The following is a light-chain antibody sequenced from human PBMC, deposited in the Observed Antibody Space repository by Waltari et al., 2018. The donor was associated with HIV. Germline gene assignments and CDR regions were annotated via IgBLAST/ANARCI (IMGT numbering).Light chain of an antibody. CDR1: ALPKKY. Sequence: SYELTQPPSVSVSPGQTARITCSGDALPKKYAYWFQQKSGQAPVVVIHEDGKRPSGIPEGFSGSSSGTVATLTIGGAQAEDEAVYHCYSLDYSGNHGVFGGGTTLTVL. CDR2: EDG. CDR3: YSLDYSGNHGV. J-gene: IGLJ3*02. V-gene: IGLV3-10*01.